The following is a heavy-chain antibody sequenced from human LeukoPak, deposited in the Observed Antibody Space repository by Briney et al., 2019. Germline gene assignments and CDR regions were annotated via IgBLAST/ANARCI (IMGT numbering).Heavy chain of an antibody. CDR1: GGTFSSYA. J-gene: IGHJ4*02. CDR2: INPSSGST. CDR3: ARGPSGSDY. Sequence: ASVKVSCKASGGTFSSYAISWVRQAPGQGLEWMGRINPSSGSTNYAQKFQGRVTMTRDTSINTAYLDLSSLRSDDTAVYYCARGPSGSDYWGQGTLVIVSS. V-gene: IGHV1-2*06. D-gene: IGHD3-10*01.